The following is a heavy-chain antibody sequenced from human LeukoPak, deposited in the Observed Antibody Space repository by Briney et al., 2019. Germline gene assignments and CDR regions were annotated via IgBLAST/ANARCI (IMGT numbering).Heavy chain of an antibody. CDR3: ARDLVSAGSDI. CDR1: GYTFSSHA. D-gene: IGHD3-10*01. J-gene: IGHJ3*02. V-gene: IGHV7-4-1*02. Sequence: ASVKVPCKAFGYTFSSHAMNWVRQAPGQGLELMGWINTNTGIPTYAQGFAGRFVFSLDTSVTTAYLQITSLKAEDTAVYYCARDLVSAGSDIWGQGTMVTVSS. CDR2: INTNTGIP.